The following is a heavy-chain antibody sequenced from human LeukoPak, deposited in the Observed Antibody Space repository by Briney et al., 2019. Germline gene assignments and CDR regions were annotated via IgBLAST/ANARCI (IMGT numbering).Heavy chain of an antibody. D-gene: IGHD4-17*01. CDR2: INHSGST. V-gene: IGHV4-34*01. CDR3: ATSTTGDAFDI. Sequence: PSETLSLTCAVYGGSFSGYYWSWIRQPPGKGLEWIGEINHSGSTNYNPSLKSRVTISVDTSKNQFSLKLSSMTAADTAVYYCATSTTGDAFDIWGQGTMVTVSS. CDR1: GGSFSGYY. J-gene: IGHJ3*02.